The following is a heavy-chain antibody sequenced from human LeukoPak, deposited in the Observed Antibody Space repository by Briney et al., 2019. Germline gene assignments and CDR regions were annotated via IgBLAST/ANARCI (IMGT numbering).Heavy chain of an antibody. V-gene: IGHV4-59*01. J-gene: IGHJ3*02. CDR1: GGSISSYY. CDR2: IYYSGST. Sequence: SETLSLTCTVSGGSISSYYWSWIRQPPGKGLEWIGYIYYSGSTNYNPSLKSRVTISVDTSKNQFSLKLSSVTAADTAVYYCAREGFYYDILTGYYHDAFDIWGQGTMVTVSS. CDR3: AREGFYYDILTGYYHDAFDI. D-gene: IGHD3-9*01.